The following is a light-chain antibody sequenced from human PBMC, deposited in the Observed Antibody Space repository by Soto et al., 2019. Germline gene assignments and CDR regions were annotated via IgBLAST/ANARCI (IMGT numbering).Light chain of an antibody. Sequence: DIQMTQSTSSLSASVGDRVTITCRAIQGISNDLAWYQQKSGKVPKLLIYGASTLQSGVPSRFSGSGSGTDFTLNISSLQPEDVATYYCQKYNSAPWTFGQGNKVEIK. J-gene: IGKJ1*01. CDR3: QKYNSAPWT. V-gene: IGKV1-27*01. CDR1: QGISND. CDR2: GAS.